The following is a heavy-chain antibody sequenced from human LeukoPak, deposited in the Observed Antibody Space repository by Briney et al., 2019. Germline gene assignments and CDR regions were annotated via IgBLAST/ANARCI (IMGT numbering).Heavy chain of an antibody. J-gene: IGHJ4*02. V-gene: IGHV1-2*02. CDR1: GYTFTGYY. CDR3: AREHSSSSWYFDY. D-gene: IGHD6-13*01. CDR2: INPNSGGT. Sequence: GASVTVSCTASGYTFTGYYMHWVRQAPGQGLEWMGWINPNSGGTNYAQKFQGRVTITRDTSISTAYMELSRLRSDDTAVYYCAREHSSSSWYFDYWGQGTLVTVSS.